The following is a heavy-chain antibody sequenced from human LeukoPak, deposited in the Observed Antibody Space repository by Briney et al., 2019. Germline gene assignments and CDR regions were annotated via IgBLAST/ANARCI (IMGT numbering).Heavy chain of an antibody. Sequence: GGSLRLSCAASGFTFSSYAMHWVRQAPGKGLEYVSAISSNGGSTCYANSVKGRFTISRDNSKNTLYLQMGSLRAEDMAVYYCARDQFSYCSSTSCFPLTTWGQGTLVTVSS. V-gene: IGHV3-64*01. CDR2: ISSNGGST. CDR3: ARDQFSYCSSTSCFPLTT. D-gene: IGHD2-2*01. J-gene: IGHJ5*02. CDR1: GFTFSSYA.